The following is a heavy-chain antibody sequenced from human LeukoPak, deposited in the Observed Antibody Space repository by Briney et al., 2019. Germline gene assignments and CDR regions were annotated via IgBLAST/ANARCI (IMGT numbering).Heavy chain of an antibody. CDR1: GFTFSSYG. CDR2: ISYEGSNK. Sequence: GGSLRLSCAASGFTFSSYGMHWVRQAPGKGLEWGAVISYEGSNKNYADSVKGHFTISRENSKTTLNLKMNSLRAKATAGYYCARLRVPAGESSSWGDFGEYWGHGTLVTVSS. CDR3: ARLRVPAGESSSWGDFGEY. J-gene: IGHJ4*01. V-gene: IGHV3-33*05. D-gene: IGHD6-13*01.